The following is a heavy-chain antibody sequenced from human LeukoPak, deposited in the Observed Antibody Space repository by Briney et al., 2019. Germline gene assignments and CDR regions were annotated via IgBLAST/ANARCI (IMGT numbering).Heavy chain of an antibody. CDR3: ARAMGEEQQLVDYFDY. CDR2: IYYSGST. J-gene: IGHJ4*02. CDR1: GGSISSYY. D-gene: IGHD6-13*01. Sequence: SETLSLTCTVSGGSISSYYWSWIRQPPRKGLEWIGYIYYSGSTNYNPSLKSRVTISVDTSKKQFSLKLSSVTAADTAVYYCARAMGEEQQLVDYFDYWGQGTLVTVSS. V-gene: IGHV4-59*01.